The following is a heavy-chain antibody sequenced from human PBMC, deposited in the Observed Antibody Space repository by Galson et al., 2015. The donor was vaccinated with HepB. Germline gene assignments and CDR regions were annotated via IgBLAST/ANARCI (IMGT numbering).Heavy chain of an antibody. V-gene: IGHV1-8*01. D-gene: IGHD3-9*01. Sequence: SVKVSCKASGYTFTRYDINWVRQATGQGLEWMGWMNPNSGNTGYAQKFQGRVTMTRNTSISTAYMELSSLRSEDTAVYYCARVAGGFYDILTGYYKEVGWFDPWGQGTLVTVSS. CDR1: GYTFTRYD. J-gene: IGHJ5*02. CDR3: ARVAGGFYDILTGYYKEVGWFDP. CDR2: MNPNSGNT.